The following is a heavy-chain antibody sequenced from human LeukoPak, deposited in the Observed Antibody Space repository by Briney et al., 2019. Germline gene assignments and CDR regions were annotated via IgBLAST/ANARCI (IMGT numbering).Heavy chain of an antibody. J-gene: IGHJ4*02. CDR2: IRSKANNYRT. CDR1: GFTLSAYV. D-gene: IGHD1-1*01. V-gene: IGHV3-73*01. Sequence: PGGTLRLSCAPSGFTLSAYVTHGVRQASGQGLEWVGRIRSKANNYRTAYAPSVKGRFTVSRNDATNTAYLQMNSLTLEDTPVSCCTRSNWNAFDYWGQGTLVTVSS. CDR3: TRSNWNAFDY.